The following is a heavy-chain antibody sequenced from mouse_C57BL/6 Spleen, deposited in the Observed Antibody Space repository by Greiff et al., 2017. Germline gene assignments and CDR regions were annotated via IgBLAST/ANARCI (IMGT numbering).Heavy chain of an antibody. D-gene: IGHD2-4*01. CDR1: GYTFTSYT. Sequence: QVQLQQSGAELARPGASVKMSCKASGYTFTSYTMHWVKQRPGQGLEWIGYINPSSGYTKYNQKFKDKDTLTADKSSSTAYMQLSSLTSGDSAVYYWERSGYDYDGYYAMDYWCQGASVTVSS. CDR2: INPSSGYT. V-gene: IGHV1-4*01. CDR3: ERSGYDYDGYYAMDY. J-gene: IGHJ4*01.